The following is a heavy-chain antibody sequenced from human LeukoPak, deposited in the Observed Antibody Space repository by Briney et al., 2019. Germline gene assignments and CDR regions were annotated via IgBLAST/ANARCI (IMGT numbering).Heavy chain of an antibody. V-gene: IGHV3-21*01. Sequence: GGSLRLSCAASGFTFSSYSTNWVRQAPGKGLESVSSISSSSSYIYYADSVKGRFTISRDNAKNSLYLQMNSLRAEDTAVYYCARDPLDWYYFDYWGQGTLVTVSS. CDR2: ISSSSSYI. CDR3: ARDPLDWYYFDY. J-gene: IGHJ4*02. CDR1: GFTFSSYS. D-gene: IGHD3-9*01.